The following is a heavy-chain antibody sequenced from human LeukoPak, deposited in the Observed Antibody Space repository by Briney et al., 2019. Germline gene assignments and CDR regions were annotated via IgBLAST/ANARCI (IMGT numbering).Heavy chain of an antibody. Sequence: GGSLRLSCGASGFTFSSYSMNWVRQAPGKGLEWVSSISSSSSYIYYADSVKGRFTISRDNAKNSLYLQMNSLRAEDTAVYYCARDRSFAVAGEYYYYGMDVWGQGTTVTVSS. CDR3: ARDRSFAVAGEYYYYGMDV. V-gene: IGHV3-21*01. CDR2: ISSSSSYI. D-gene: IGHD6-19*01. J-gene: IGHJ6*02. CDR1: GFTFSSYS.